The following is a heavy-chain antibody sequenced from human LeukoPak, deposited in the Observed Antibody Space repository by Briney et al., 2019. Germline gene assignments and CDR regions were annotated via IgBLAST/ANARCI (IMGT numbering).Heavy chain of an antibody. Sequence: KTSETLSLTCAVYGGSFSGYYWSWIRQPPGKGLEWIGEINHSGSTNYNPSLKSRVTISVDTSKNQFSLKLSSVTAADTAVYYCARKKMTTVTTRWFDPWGQGTLVTVSS. V-gene: IGHV4-34*01. CDR2: INHSGST. CDR1: GGSFSGYY. D-gene: IGHD4-17*01. J-gene: IGHJ5*02. CDR3: ARKKMTTVTTRWFDP.